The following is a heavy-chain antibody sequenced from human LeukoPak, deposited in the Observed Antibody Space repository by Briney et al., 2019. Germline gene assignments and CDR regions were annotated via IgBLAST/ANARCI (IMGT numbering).Heavy chain of an antibody. CDR1: GFTFSNYW. D-gene: IGHD6-6*01. CDR3: ARAGIAGRPPDY. V-gene: IGHV3-74*01. Sequence: GGSLRLSCAASGFTFSNYWMHWVRQAPGKGLVWVSRINSDESSTSYADSVKGRFTISRDNAKNTLQLQMNSLRAEDTAVYYCARAGIAGRPPDYWGQGTLVTVSS. CDR2: INSDESST. J-gene: IGHJ4*02.